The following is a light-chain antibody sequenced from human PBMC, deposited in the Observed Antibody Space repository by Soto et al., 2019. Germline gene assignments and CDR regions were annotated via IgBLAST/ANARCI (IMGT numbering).Light chain of an antibody. CDR2: GAS. CDR1: QSLLHSNGYNY. J-gene: IGKJ1*01. V-gene: IGKV3-20*01. Sequence: DIVMTQTPLSLPLTPGEPASISCRSSQSLLHSNGYNYLAWYQQKPGQAPRLLIYGASNRATGIPDRFSGSGSGTDFTLTISRLEPEDFAVYYCQQYGSSGTFGQGTKVDIK. CDR3: QQYGSSGT.